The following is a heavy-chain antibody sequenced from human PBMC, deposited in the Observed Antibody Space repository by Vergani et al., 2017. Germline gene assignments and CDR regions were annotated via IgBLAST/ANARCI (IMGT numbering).Heavy chain of an antibody. D-gene: IGHD2-2*01. CDR1: GGSISSYY. CDR2: IYYSGST. CDR3: ARGGPLGYCSSTSCAIGFDP. Sequence: QVQLQESGPGLVKPSETLSLTCTVSGGSISSYYWSWIRQPPGKGLEWIGYIYYSGSTNYNPSLKSRVTILVDTSKNQFSLKLSFVTAADTAVYYCARGGPLGYCSSTSCAIGFDPWGQGTLVTVSS. J-gene: IGHJ5*02. V-gene: IGHV4-59*01.